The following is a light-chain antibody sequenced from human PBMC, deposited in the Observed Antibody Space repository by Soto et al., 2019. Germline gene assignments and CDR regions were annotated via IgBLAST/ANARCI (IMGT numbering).Light chain of an antibody. Sequence: DIQMTQSPSSLSASVGDRVTITCRARQSISNYLNWYQQKPGKAPKLLIYAASNLQGGVPSRFSGSGSGTDFALTISGLQPEDSATYYCQQGYNARTFGQGTKVEIK. V-gene: IGKV1-39*01. CDR2: AAS. J-gene: IGKJ1*01. CDR1: QSISNY. CDR3: QQGYNART.